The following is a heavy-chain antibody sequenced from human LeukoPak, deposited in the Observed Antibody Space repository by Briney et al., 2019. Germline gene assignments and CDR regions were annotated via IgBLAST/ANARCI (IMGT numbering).Heavy chain of an antibody. D-gene: IGHD1-26*01. Sequence: SVKVSCKASGGTFSSYAISWVRQAPGQGLEWMGRIIPIFGTANYAQKFQGRVTLTTDESTSTAYMELSSLRSEDTAVCYCARVGFEGATMDYWGQGTLVTVSS. CDR3: ARVGFEGATMDY. CDR1: GGTFSSYA. J-gene: IGHJ4*02. CDR2: IIPIFGTA. V-gene: IGHV1-69*05.